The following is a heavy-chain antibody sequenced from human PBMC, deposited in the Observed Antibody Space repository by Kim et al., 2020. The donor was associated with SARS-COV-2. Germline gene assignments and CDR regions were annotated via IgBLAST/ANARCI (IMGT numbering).Heavy chain of an antibody. Sequence: SETLSLTCTVSGGSISSYYWSWIRQPPGKGLEWIGYIYYSGSTNYNPSLKSRVTISVDTSKNQFSLKLSSVTAADTAVYYCARVLGRAARPWFDPWGQGTLLTVSS. V-gene: IGHV4-59*01. D-gene: IGHD6-6*01. CDR1: GGSISSYY. CDR3: ARVLGRAARPWFDP. CDR2: IYYSGST. J-gene: IGHJ5*02.